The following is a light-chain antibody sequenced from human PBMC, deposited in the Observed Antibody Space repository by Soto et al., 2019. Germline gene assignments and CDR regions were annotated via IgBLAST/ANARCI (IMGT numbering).Light chain of an antibody. CDR1: QSIRNE. Sequence: DIQMTQSPSSLSASVGDRVTITCRASQSIRNELGWYQQKPGKAPKRLIYAASTLQTGVPSRFSGTGSGTEFILTISSLQPEDFATYYCQHHNSYLALTFGGGTKVEIK. CDR2: AAS. V-gene: IGKV1-17*01. CDR3: QHHNSYLALT. J-gene: IGKJ4*01.